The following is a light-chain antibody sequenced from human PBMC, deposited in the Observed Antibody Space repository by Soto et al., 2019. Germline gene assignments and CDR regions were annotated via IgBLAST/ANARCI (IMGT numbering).Light chain of an antibody. J-gene: IGLJ1*01. CDR2: GNS. CDR1: SSNIGAHYD. CDR3: QSYDNSLSVYV. Sequence: QSALTQPPSVSGAPGQRVTISCTGSSSNIGAHYDVHWYQQLPGTAPKLLIYGNSNRPSGVPDRFSVSKSGTSASLAITGLQAEDEADYYCQSYDNSLSVYVFGTGTKVTVL. V-gene: IGLV1-40*01.